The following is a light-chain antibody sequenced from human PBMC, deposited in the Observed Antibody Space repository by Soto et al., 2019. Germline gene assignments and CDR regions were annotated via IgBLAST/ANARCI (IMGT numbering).Light chain of an antibody. CDR1: QSVSCN. Sequence: EIVMTQSPATLSVSPGERATLSCRARQSVSCNLAWYQQKPGQAPRLLIYGASTRATGIPARFSGSGSGTEFTLTISSLQSEDLAVYYCQQYNSWPPLTFGGGTKVEIK. CDR2: GAS. CDR3: QQYNSWPPLT. V-gene: IGKV3-15*01. J-gene: IGKJ4*01.